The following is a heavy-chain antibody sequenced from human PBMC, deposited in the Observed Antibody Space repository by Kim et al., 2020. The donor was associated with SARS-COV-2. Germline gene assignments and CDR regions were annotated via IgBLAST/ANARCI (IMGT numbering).Heavy chain of an antibody. J-gene: IGHJ4*02. V-gene: IGHV4-31*02. D-gene: IGHD3-22*01. Sequence: ARKRRVTISVDTSKNPFSLKLSSVTAADTAVYYCARARITMIVVVKYFDYWGQGTLVTVSS. CDR3: ARARITMIVVVKYFDY.